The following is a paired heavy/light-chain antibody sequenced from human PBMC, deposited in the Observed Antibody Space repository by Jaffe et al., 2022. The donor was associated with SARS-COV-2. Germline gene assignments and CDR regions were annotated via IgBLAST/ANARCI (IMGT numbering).Light chain of an antibody. J-gene: IGLJ3*02. V-gene: IGLV2-11*01. CDR1: SRDVGGYDY. CDR2: DVS. CDR3: CSYAGRSTFNWV. Sequence: QSALTQPHSVSGSPGQSVTISCTGTSRDVGGYDYVSWYQQHPGKVPKLMIYDVSKRPSGVPDRFSGSKSGNTASLTISGLQAEDEADYYCCSYAGRSTFNWVFGGGTKLTVL.
Heavy chain of an antibody. V-gene: IGHV3-11*01. CDR3: VRGGLHYCSTGGSCSARHYFDY. J-gene: IGHJ4*02. Sequence: QVQLVESGGGLVKPGGSLRLSCAASGFTFSDSYMSWIRQAPGKGLEWLSYITSSGSTTYYTDSVKGRFTISRDNAKNSLFLLMNSLTADDTAVYYCVRGGLHYCSTGGSCSARHYFDYWGLGTLVTVSS. D-gene: IGHD2-15*01. CDR1: GFTFSDSY. CDR2: ITSSGSTT.